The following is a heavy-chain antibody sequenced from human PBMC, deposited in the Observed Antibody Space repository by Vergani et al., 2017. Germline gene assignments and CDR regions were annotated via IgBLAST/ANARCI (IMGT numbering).Heavy chain of an antibody. CDR3: AKDIMIAATHYYYYYMDV. V-gene: IGHV3-9*01. CDR1: GFTFDDYA. CDR2: ISWNSGSI. Sequence: EVQLVESGGGLVQPGRSLRLSCAASGFTFDDYAMHWVRQAPGKGLEWVSGISWNSGSIGYADSVKGRFTISRDNAKNSLYLQMNSLRAEDTALYYCAKDIMIAATHYYYYYMDVWGKGTTVTVSS. J-gene: IGHJ6*03. D-gene: IGHD2-15*01.